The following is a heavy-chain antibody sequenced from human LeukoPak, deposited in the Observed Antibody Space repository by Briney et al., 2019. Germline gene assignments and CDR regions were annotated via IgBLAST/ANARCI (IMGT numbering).Heavy chain of an antibody. V-gene: IGHV3-7*01. CDR2: VKQDGSDK. Sequence: PGGSLRLSCAASGFTFSSYWMSWVRQAPGKGLEWVASVKQDGSDKYSVDSVKGRFTISRDNAKYSLYLQMNSLRAEDTAVYYCARDLAGPPQEAFDIWCQGTMVTVSS. CDR1: GFTFSSYW. CDR3: ARDLAGPPQEAFDI. J-gene: IGHJ3*02.